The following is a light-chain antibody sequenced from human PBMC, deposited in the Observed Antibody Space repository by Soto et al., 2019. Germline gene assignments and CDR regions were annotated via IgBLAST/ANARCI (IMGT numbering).Light chain of an antibody. CDR3: QQYNNWPPQIT. V-gene: IGKV3-15*01. Sequence: EIVMTQSPATLSVSPGERATLSCRASQSVSNNLAWYQQKPGQAPRLLIYGASTRATGLPARFSGSGSGTEFTLTISSLQSEDFVVYYCQQYNNWPPQITFGQGTRLEIK. CDR2: GAS. J-gene: IGKJ5*01. CDR1: QSVSNN.